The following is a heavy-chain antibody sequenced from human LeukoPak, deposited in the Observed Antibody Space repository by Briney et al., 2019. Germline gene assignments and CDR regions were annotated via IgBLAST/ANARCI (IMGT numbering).Heavy chain of an antibody. J-gene: IGHJ4*02. CDR1: GFTFSTYC. V-gene: IGHV3-74*01. CDR3: VRDFRSADY. CDR2: ICPDGTVT. Sequence: GGSLRLSCAASGFTFSTYCMHWVRQAPGKGPMWVSRICPDGTVTNYADSVKARFIISRDNARNTVYLQMNSLRVEDSAVYYCVRDFRSADYWGQGTLVTVSS.